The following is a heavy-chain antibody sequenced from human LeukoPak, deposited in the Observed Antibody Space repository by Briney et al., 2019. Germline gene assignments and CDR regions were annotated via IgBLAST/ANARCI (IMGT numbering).Heavy chain of an antibody. CDR2: ISGSGGST. Sequence: PGGSLRLSCVSSGFSFSNYAMSWVRQAPGKGLEWVSSISGSGGSTHYADSVKGRFTISGDKTKNTLYLQMNSLRAEDTAVYYCAKSAYYDASGYYREYYFDYWGQGTLVTVSS. CDR1: GFSFSNYA. D-gene: IGHD3-22*01. V-gene: IGHV3-23*01. CDR3: AKSAYYDASGYYREYYFDY. J-gene: IGHJ4*02.